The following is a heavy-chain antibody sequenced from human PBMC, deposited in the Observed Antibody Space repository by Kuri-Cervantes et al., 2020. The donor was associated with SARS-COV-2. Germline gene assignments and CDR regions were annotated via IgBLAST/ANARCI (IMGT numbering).Heavy chain of an antibody. D-gene: IGHD5-24*01. CDR2: ISSSSSYI. Sequence: GRSLRLSCAASGFTFSSYSMNWVRQAPGKGLEWVSSISSSSSYIYYADSVKGRFTISRDNAKNSLYLQMNSLRAEDTAVYYCARAGRWLQSTPFDYWGQGTLVTVSS. V-gene: IGHV3-21*01. CDR3: ARAGRWLQSTPFDY. CDR1: GFTFSSYS. J-gene: IGHJ4*02.